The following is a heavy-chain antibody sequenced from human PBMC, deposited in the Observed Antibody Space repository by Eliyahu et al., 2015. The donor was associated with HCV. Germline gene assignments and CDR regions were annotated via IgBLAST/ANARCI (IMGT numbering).Heavy chain of an antibody. Sequence: QVQLQESGPGLVKPSETLSLTCTVSGGSITXYYWSWIRQPPGKGLEWIGYIHYSGSPHYNPSLKSRVTMSVDSSKNQISLRLTSVTAADTALYYCASGGGGIAVAGTGGWFDPWGQGTLVTVSS. CDR3: ASGGGGIAVAGTGGWFDP. J-gene: IGHJ5*02. D-gene: IGHD6-19*01. CDR1: GGSITXYY. V-gene: IGHV4-59*01. CDR2: IHYSGSP.